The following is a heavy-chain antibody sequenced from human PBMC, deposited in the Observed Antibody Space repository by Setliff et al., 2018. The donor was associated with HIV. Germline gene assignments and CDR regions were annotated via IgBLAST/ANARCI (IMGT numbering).Heavy chain of an antibody. CDR2: IRYDGSNK. J-gene: IGHJ4*02. D-gene: IGHD3-22*01. Sequence: GGSLRLSCAASELTFSNYAMTWVRQAPGKGLEWVAFIRYDGSNKYYADSVKGRFTISRDNSKNTLYLQMNSLRAEATAVYYCAKIQNPQGYYYDSSGYYPHPGSPDYWGQGTLVTVSS. CDR3: AKIQNPQGYYYDSSGYYPHPGSPDY. V-gene: IGHV3-30*02. CDR1: ELTFSNYA.